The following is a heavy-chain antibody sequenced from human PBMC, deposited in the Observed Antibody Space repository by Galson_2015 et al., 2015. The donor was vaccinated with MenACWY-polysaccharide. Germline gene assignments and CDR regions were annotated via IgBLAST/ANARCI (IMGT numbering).Heavy chain of an antibody. CDR1: GFTFSTYR. D-gene: IGHD1-14*01. V-gene: IGHV3-21*01. CDR2: ISGSSSYI. J-gene: IGHJ4*02. Sequence: SLRLSCAGSGFTFSTYRMIWVRQAPGKGLEWVSAISGSSSYIYYADSVKGRFTISRDNAKNSLYLQMNSLKAEYTSVYYCSSRTRFRTGVGPEDFWGQGTLVAVSS. CDR3: SSRTRFRTGVGPEDF.